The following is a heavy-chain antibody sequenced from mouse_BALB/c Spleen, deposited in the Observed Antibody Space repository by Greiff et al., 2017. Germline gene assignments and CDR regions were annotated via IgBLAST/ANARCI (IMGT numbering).Heavy chain of an antibody. V-gene: IGHV1-54*01. J-gene: IGHJ2*01. Sequence: QVQLKQSGAELVRPGTSVKVSCKASGYAFTNYLIEWVKQRPGQGLEWIGVINPGSGGTNYNEKFKGKATLTVDTSSSTAYMQLSSLTSEDSAVYYCTREDHHYFDYWGQGTTLTVSS. CDR1: GYAFTNYL. CDR2: INPGSGGT. CDR3: TREDHHYFDY.